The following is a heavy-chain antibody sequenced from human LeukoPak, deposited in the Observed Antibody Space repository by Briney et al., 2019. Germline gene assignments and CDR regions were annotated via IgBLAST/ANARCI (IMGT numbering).Heavy chain of an antibody. J-gene: IGHJ4*02. CDR3: ARGWFGELYSLDY. V-gene: IGHV3-20*04. D-gene: IGHD3-10*01. Sequence: GGSLRLSCAASGFTFDDYGMSWVRQAPGKGLEWVSGLNWNGGSIGYADSVKGRFTISRDNAKNSLYLQMNSLRAEDTALYYCARGWFGELYSLDYWGQGTQVTVSS. CDR1: GFTFDDYG. CDR2: LNWNGGSI.